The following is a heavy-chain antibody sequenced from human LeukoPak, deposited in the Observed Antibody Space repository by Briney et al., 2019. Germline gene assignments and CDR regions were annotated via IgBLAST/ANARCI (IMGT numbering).Heavy chain of an antibody. CDR1: GGSISSGDYY. V-gene: IGHV4-30-4*08. Sequence: SETLSLTCTVSGGSISSGDYYWSWIRQPPGKGLEWIGYIYYSGSTYYNPSLKSRVTISVDTSKNQFSLKLSSVTAADTAVYYCARDQVANGGNSEGWFDPWGQGTLVTVSS. J-gene: IGHJ5*02. D-gene: IGHD4-23*01. CDR3: ARDQVANGGNSEGWFDP. CDR2: IYYSGST.